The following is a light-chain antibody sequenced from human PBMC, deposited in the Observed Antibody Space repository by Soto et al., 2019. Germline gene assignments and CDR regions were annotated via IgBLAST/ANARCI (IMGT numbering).Light chain of an antibody. CDR3: HHRFSWPPA. V-gene: IGKV3-11*01. Sequence: DIVLTQSPATLSLSPGERATLSCRASQCISNSLAWYQQKPGQAPRLIINDAFNRATGIPARFSGSVSGTDFTLTISGLEPEDFVFYSCHHRFSWPPAFGQGNQVEIK. CDR2: DAF. J-gene: IGKJ1*01. CDR1: QCISNS.